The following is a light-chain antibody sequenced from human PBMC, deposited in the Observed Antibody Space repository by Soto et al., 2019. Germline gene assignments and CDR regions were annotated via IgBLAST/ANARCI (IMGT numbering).Light chain of an antibody. Sequence: QSALTQPPSASGSPGQSVTISCTGTSSDVGGYNYVSWYQQHPGNAPKLMIYEVTKRPSGVPDRFSGSKSGNTASLTVSGLLAEDEAVYYCSSYAGSNINVVFGGGTKLTVL. J-gene: IGLJ2*01. V-gene: IGLV2-8*01. CDR2: EVT. CDR1: SSDVGGYNY. CDR3: SSYAGSNINVV.